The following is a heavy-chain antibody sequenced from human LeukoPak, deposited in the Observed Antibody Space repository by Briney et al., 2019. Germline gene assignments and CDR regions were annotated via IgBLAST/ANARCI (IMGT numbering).Heavy chain of an antibody. V-gene: IGHV4-39*01. D-gene: IGHD6-13*01. CDR2: IYYSGRT. J-gene: IGHJ4*02. Sequence: SETVSLTCTVCGGFMSSSSYYWAWIRQPPGKGLEWIGSIYYSGRTYYNPSLKSRDTQSVDTSKTQYSLKLSSVTAANTAAYYCARQLVPYYFDYWGQGTLVTVSS. CDR1: GGFMSSSSYY. CDR3: ARQLVPYYFDY.